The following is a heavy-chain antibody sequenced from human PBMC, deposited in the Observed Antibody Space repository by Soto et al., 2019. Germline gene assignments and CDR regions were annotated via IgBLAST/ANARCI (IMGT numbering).Heavy chain of an antibody. Sequence: LTCPVSAEYFSTYYWNWIRKPPGKGLEWIGEINHTGRNNYNPSLKSRVTMSIDMSKSQVSLRLSSVTAADTGVYYCARGGSNDLKVAFDIWGQGTMVT. V-gene: IGHV4-34*01. CDR1: AEYFSTYY. CDR3: ARGGSNDLKVAFDI. D-gene: IGHD1-26*01. J-gene: IGHJ3*02. CDR2: INHTGRN.